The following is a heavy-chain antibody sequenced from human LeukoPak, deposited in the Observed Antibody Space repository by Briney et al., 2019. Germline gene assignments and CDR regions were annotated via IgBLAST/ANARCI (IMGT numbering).Heavy chain of an antibody. D-gene: IGHD2/OR15-2a*01. J-gene: IGHJ4*02. V-gene: IGHV3-21*01. CDR3: ARVPVLLTMGGDY. CDR2: ISSSSNYI. CDR1: GFTFSSYS. Sequence: GGSLRLSCAASGFTFSSYSMNWVRQAPGKGLEWVSAISSSSNYIYYAHSVKGRFTISRDNAKNSLFLQMNSLRAEDTAVYYCARVPVLLTMGGDYWGQGTLVTVSS.